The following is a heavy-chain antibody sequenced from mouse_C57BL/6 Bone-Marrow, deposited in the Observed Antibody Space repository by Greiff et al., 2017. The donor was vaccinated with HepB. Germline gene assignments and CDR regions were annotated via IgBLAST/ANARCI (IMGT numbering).Heavy chain of an antibody. CDR1: GFTFSSYG. CDR3: ARQRTLTVS. V-gene: IGHV5-6*01. CDR2: ISSGGSYT. Sequence: EVQWVESGGDLVKPGGSLKLSCAASGFTFSSYGMSWVRQTPDKRLEWVATISSGGSYTYYPDSVKGRFTISRDNAKNTLYLQMSSLKSEDTAMYYCARQRTLTVSGGQGTLVTVSA. J-gene: IGHJ3*01.